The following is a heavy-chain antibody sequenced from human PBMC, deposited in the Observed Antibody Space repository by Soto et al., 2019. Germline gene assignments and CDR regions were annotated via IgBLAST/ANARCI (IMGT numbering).Heavy chain of an antibody. CDR3: ARAPFTIFGVVIIVDWFDP. D-gene: IGHD3-3*01. J-gene: IGHJ5*02. V-gene: IGHV4-30-4*01. CDR2: IYYSGST. Sequence: QVQLQESGPGLVKPSQTLSLTCTVSGGSISSGDYYWSWIRQPPGKGLEWIGYIYYSGSTYYNPSLKSRVTISVDTSKNQFSLKLSSVTAADTAVYYCARAPFTIFGVVIIVDWFDPWGQGTLVTVSS. CDR1: GGSISSGDYY.